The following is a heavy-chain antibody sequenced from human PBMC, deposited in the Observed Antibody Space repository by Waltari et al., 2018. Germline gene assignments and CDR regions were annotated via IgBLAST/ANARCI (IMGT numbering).Heavy chain of an antibody. D-gene: IGHD3-16*01. CDR2: ISYSGAT. J-gene: IGHJ3*01. Sequence: QLHLLESGPGLEKPSLTLSVTCTVSGGSLTTNRHYWGWIRQPPGKGLEWTATISYSGATYNNPSLKSRVTISVDTSKNQFSLKLSSVTAADTAVYYCATYIGASIGTAAFDVWGQGTMVTVSS. V-gene: IGHV4-39*01. CDR3: ATYIGASIGTAAFDV. CDR1: GGSLTTNRHY.